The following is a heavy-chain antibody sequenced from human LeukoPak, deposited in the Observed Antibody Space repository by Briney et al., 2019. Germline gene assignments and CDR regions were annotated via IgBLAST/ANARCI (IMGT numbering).Heavy chain of an antibody. V-gene: IGHV3-23*01. CDR2: ISGSGGST. CDR1: GFTFSSYA. Sequence: GGSLRLSCAASGFTFSSYAMSWVRQAPGKGLEWVSLISGSGGSTYYADSVKGRFTVSRDNSKNTLYLQMDSLRAEDTAVYYCAKLFGDSASGAFDIWGQGTMVTVSS. D-gene: IGHD4-17*01. J-gene: IGHJ3*02. CDR3: AKLFGDSASGAFDI.